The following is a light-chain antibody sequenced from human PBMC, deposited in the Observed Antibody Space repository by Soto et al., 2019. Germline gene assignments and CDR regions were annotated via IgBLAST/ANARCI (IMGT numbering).Light chain of an antibody. CDR2: KAS. J-gene: IGKJ1*01. CDR1: QSISAW. V-gene: IGKV1-5*03. CDR3: QQYNSYSQT. Sequence: IRMTMSPSTVSASVGDRATITCRASQSISAWLAWYQQRPGKAPRLLIYKASTLEIGVPSRFSGSGSGTEFTLTISSLQPEDFATYYCQQYNSYSQTFGQGTKVDIK.